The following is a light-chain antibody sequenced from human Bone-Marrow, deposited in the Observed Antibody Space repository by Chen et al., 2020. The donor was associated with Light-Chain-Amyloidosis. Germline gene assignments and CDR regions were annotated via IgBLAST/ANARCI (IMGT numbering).Light chain of an antibody. CDR1: SGSIATNY. CDR2: EDD. CDR3: QSYQGSSQGV. J-gene: IGLJ3*02. Sequence: NFMLTHPHSVSESPGKTVIISCTRSSGSIATNYVQWYQQRPGSSPTTVIYEDDQRPSGVPDRFSGSIDRSYNAASLTISGQKTEDEADYCCQSYQGSSQGVFGGGTKLTVL. V-gene: IGLV6-57*01.